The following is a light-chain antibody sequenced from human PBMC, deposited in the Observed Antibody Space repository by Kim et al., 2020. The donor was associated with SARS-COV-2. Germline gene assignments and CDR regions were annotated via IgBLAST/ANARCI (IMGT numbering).Light chain of an antibody. CDR2: GAS. Sequence: SASVGDRVTITCRASQVVSDWLAWYQQRPGKAPTLLIYGASILQGGIPARFSGSGSGTEFTLTIIDLQPEDFATYYCQQAYSFPWTFGGGTKLEIK. J-gene: IGKJ4*01. V-gene: IGKV1-12*02. CDR3: QQAYSFPWT. CDR1: QVVSDW.